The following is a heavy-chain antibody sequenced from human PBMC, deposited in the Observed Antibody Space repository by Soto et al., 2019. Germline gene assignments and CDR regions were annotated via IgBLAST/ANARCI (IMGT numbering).Heavy chain of an antibody. J-gene: IGHJ4*02. Sequence: SETLSLTCAVYGGSFSGYYWSWIRQPPGKGLEWIGEINHSGSTNYNPSLKSRVTISVDTSKNQFSLKLSSVTAADTAVYYCTLRYCSGGSCLVYFDYWGQGTLVTVYS. CDR1: GGSFSGYY. D-gene: IGHD2-15*01. CDR2: INHSGST. CDR3: TLRYCSGGSCLVYFDY. V-gene: IGHV4-34*01.